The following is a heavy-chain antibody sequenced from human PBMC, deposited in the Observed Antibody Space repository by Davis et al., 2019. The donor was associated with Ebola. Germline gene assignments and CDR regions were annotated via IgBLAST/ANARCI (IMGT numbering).Heavy chain of an antibody. CDR2: INTFAGVT. J-gene: IGHJ5*02. V-gene: IGHV1-46*01. CDR3: ARDKFGVQGVIP. D-gene: IGHD3-10*01. Sequence: ASVKVSCKTSGYSFTSYTIQWVRQAPGQGLEWMGIINTFAGVTSYAQKFQGRVTMTRDTSTSTVYMDLSSLTSEDTAVYYCARDKFGVQGVIPWGQGTLVTVSS. CDR1: GYSFTSYT.